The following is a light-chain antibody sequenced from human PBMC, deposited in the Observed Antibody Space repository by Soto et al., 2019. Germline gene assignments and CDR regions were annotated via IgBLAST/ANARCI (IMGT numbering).Light chain of an antibody. V-gene: IGLV2-14*01. CDR3: SSYKSTPAVVV. Sequence: QSALTQPASVSGSPGQSITISCTGTSSDIGGYNFVSWYQQYPGKAPKLMIFGVSDRPSGVSNRFSGSKSGNTASLTISGLQAEDEADYYCSSYKSTPAVVVFGGGTKLTVL. J-gene: IGLJ2*01. CDR1: SSDIGGYNF. CDR2: GVS.